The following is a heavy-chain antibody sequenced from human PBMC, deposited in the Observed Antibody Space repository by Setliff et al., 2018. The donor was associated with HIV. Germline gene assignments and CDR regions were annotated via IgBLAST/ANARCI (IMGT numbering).Heavy chain of an antibody. CDR1: GGTFSSYA. CDR2: INPSGGST. CDR3: ARGGSSSRYYYYMDV. V-gene: IGHV1-46*01. Sequence: ASVKVSCKPSGGTFSSYAITWVRQAPGQGLEWMGIINPSGGSTSYAQKFQGRVTMTRDTSASTVYMELSSQRSEDTAVYYCARGGSSSRYYYYMDVWGKGTTVTVSS. J-gene: IGHJ6*03. D-gene: IGHD6-6*01.